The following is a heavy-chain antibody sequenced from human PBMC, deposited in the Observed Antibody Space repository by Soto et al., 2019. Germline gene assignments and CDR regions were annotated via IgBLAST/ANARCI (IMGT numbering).Heavy chain of an antibody. CDR3: ASIPSYLRGAVDY. D-gene: IGHD4-17*01. CDR1: GYTFTSYD. CDR2: MNPNSGNT. Sequence: ASVKVSCKASGYTFTSYDLNWVRQATGQGLEWMGWMNPNSGNTGYAQKFQGRVTMTRNTSISTAYMELSSLRSEDTAVYYCASIPSYLRGAVDYWGQGTLVTVSS. V-gene: IGHV1-8*01. J-gene: IGHJ4*02.